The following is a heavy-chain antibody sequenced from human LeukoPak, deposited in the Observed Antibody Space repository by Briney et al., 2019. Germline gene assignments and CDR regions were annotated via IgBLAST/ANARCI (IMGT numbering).Heavy chain of an antibody. D-gene: IGHD3-3*01. CDR2: INPNSGGT. Sequence: GASVKVSCKASGYTFTGYYTHWVRQAPGQGLEWMGWINPNSGGTNYAQKFQGRVTMTRDTSTSTAYMELSRLRSDDTAVYYCARDRSNYDFWSGYYVDYWGQGTLVTVSS. CDR3: ARDRSNYDFWSGYYVDY. J-gene: IGHJ4*02. CDR1: GYTFTGYY. V-gene: IGHV1-2*02.